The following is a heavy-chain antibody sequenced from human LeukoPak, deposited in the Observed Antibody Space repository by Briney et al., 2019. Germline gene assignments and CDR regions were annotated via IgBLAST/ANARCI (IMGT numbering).Heavy chain of an antibody. CDR2: INHSGST. CDR3: AAWRGVPLRTSKNWFDP. Sequence: SETLSLTCAVYGVSFSGYYWSWIRQPPGKGLEWIGEINHSGSTNYNPSLKSRVAISVDTSKNQFSLKLSSVTAADTAVYYCAAWRGVPLRTSKNWFDPWGQGTLVTVSS. J-gene: IGHJ5*02. CDR1: GVSFSGYY. V-gene: IGHV4-34*01. D-gene: IGHD3-3*01.